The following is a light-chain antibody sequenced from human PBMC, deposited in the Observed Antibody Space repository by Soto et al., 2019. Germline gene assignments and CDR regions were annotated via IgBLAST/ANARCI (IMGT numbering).Light chain of an antibody. V-gene: IGKV1-39*01. Sequence: IQMTQSPSSLSSSXGATVTIAXXASQSISSHLNWYQQKPGKAPNLLMYTASNLQSGVPSRFSGSGSGTDFTLTISSLQPEDFATYYCQQSYSTPISFGQGTRLEI. CDR2: TAS. J-gene: IGKJ5*01. CDR1: QSISSH. CDR3: QQSYSTPIS.